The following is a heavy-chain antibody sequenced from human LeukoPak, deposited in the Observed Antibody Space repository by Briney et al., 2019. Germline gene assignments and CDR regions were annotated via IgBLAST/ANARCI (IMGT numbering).Heavy chain of an antibody. CDR1: GFTFSRHS. V-gene: IGHV3-21*01. CDR3: ARRNPGYSSSWYFNDY. Sequence: GGSLRLSCTASGFTFSRHSLSWVRQAPGRGLEWVSLISSSSTYIHYADSVKGRFTISRDNAKNSLYLQMSSLRAEDTAVYYCARRNPGYSSSWYFNDYWGQGTLVTVSS. J-gene: IGHJ4*02. CDR2: ISSSSTYI. D-gene: IGHD6-13*01.